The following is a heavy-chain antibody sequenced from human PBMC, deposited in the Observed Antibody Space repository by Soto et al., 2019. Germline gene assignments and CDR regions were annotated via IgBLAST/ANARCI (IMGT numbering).Heavy chain of an antibody. CDR3: ARAVSGFDS. CDR1: GYTFTTYT. CDR2: ISTASGTT. Sequence: QVQLVQSGPEVKKPGASLKLSCKGSGYTFTTYTLHWVRQAPGQRLEWMGWISTASGTTKNSQKFQGRLSITRYTSASTAYMDLSNLTYEDTAVYYCARAVSGFDSWGQGTLVIVSS. D-gene: IGHD6-19*01. V-gene: IGHV1-3*04. J-gene: IGHJ5*01.